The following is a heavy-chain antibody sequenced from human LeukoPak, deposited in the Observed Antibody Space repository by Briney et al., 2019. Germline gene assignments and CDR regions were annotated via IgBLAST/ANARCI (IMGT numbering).Heavy chain of an antibody. Sequence: GGSLRLSCAASGFTFSSYWMSWVRQAPGKGLQWVANIKQDGSDKYYVDSVKGRFTISRDNAKNSLNLQMSSLRAEDTAVYYCTRGLGAIRGGWFDPWGQGTLVTVSS. CDR3: TRGLGAIRGGWFDP. CDR2: IKQDGSDK. V-gene: IGHV3-7*02. J-gene: IGHJ5*02. CDR1: GFTFSSYW. D-gene: IGHD1-26*01.